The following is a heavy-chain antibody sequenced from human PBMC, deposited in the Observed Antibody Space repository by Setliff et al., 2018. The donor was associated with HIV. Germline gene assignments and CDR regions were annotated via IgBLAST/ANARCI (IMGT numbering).Heavy chain of an antibody. V-gene: IGHV4-38-2*02. CDR1: GYSISSGYY. CDR3: ARVDYNFWGGYNFVFDY. J-gene: IGHJ4*02. Sequence: NPSETLSLTCTVTGYSISSGYYWAWIRQPPGKGLEWIGYIYHAGNTYYNPSLKSRVTISVDTSKNQISLRLNSLTAADTAVYYCARVDYNFWGGYNFVFDYWGQGTLVTVSS. D-gene: IGHD3-3*01. CDR2: IYHAGNT.